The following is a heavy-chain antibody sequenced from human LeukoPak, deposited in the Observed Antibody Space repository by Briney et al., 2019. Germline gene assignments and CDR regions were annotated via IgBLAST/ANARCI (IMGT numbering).Heavy chain of an antibody. CDR3: ATGVSTGAPGF. CDR1: GLTFSSCG. V-gene: IGHV3-23*01. Sequence: PGGSLRLSCAASGLTFSSCGMNWVRQPPGKGLEWVSAIIPSGVDTYYADSVKGRFTISRDNSKNTLYLQMNNLRAEDTAVYSCATGVSTGAPGFWGRGALVTVSS. CDR2: IIPSGVDT. J-gene: IGHJ4*02. D-gene: IGHD5/OR15-5a*01.